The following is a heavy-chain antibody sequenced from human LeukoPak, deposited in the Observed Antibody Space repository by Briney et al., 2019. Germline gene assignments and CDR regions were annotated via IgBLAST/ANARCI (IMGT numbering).Heavy chain of an antibody. D-gene: IGHD3-22*01. J-gene: IGHJ4*02. CDR1: GFTFSSYA. CDR2: ISGSGGST. CDR3: AKDWGIAMIVVVPLQEY. Sequence: PGGSLRLSCAASGFTFSSYAMSWVRQAPGKGLEWVSAISGSGGSTYYADSVKGRFTISRDNSKNTLYLQMNSLRAEDTAVYYCAKDWGIAMIVVVPLQEYWGQGTLVTVSS. V-gene: IGHV3-23*01.